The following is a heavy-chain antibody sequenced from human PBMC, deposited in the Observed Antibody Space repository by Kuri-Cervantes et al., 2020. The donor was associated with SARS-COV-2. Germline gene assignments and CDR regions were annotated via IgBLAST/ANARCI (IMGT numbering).Heavy chain of an antibody. J-gene: IGHJ4*02. D-gene: IGHD3-22*01. V-gene: IGHV1-18*01. CDR1: GYTFTSYG. Sequence: SVKVSCKASGYTFTSYGVTWVRQAPGQGLEWMGWVSAYGGTPTYSQKFQGRVTFSTDTFTTTSYMELRSLRSDDTAVYYCARGVPYYFDGTVSLRYYLDYWGQGTPVTVSS. CDR3: ARGVPYYFDGTVSLRYYLDY. CDR2: VSAYGGTP.